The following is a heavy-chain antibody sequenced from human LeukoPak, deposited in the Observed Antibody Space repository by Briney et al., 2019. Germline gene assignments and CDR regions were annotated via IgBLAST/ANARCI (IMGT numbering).Heavy chain of an antibody. CDR2: ISGSGRST. V-gene: IGHV3-23*01. CDR3: AKRRGLELTYYYHMDV. CDR1: GFTFSNYG. J-gene: IGHJ6*03. D-gene: IGHD1-7*01. Sequence: GGSLRLSCAAYGFTFSNYGMSWVRQAPGKGLEWVSGISGSGRSTYYADSVKGRFTISRDNSKNTLYLQMNSLRADDTAVYYCAKRRGLELTYYYHMDVWGKGTTVTVSS.